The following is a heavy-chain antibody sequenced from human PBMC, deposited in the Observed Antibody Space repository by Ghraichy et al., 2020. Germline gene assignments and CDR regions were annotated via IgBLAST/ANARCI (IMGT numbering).Heavy chain of an antibody. CDR1: GFTFSSYW. Sequence: GGSLRLSCAASGFTFSSYWMHWVRQAPGKGLVWVSRINSDGGSTTYADSVKGRFTISKDNAKNTLYLQMNSRRAEDTAVYYCVKDLVGGGFGAYGMDVWGQGTTVTVSS. CDR2: INSDGGST. CDR3: VKDLVGGGFGAYGMDV. D-gene: IGHD2-21*01. J-gene: IGHJ6*02. V-gene: IGHV3-74*01.